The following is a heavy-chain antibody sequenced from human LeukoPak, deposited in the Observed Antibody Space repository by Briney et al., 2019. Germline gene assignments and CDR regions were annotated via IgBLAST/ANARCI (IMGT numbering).Heavy chain of an antibody. CDR2: IYTSGRT. D-gene: IGHD6-6*01. V-gene: IGHV4-4*07. J-gene: IGHJ4*02. CDR1: GGSISSYY. CDR3: ARDPQLGPFDY. Sequence: SETLSLTCTVSGGSISSYYWSWIRQPAGKGLERIGRIYTSGRTNYNPSLKSRVTMSVDTSKKQFSLKLSSVTAADTAVYYCARDPQLGPFDYWGQGTLVTVSS.